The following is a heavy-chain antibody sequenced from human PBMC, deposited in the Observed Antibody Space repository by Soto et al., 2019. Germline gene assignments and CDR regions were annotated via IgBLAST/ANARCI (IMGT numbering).Heavy chain of an antibody. Sequence: SQTLSLTCVISGDSVSSNSVAWNWIRQSPSGGLEWLGRTYYRSKWSHDYAVSVESRITINPDTSKNQFSLQLDSVTPADTAVYYCARDSPGYGDYVLFDYWGQGTTVTVSS. CDR3: ARDSPGYGDYVLFDY. J-gene: IGHJ4*03. CDR1: GDSVSSNSVA. CDR2: TYYRSKWSH. D-gene: IGHD4-17*01. V-gene: IGHV6-1*01.